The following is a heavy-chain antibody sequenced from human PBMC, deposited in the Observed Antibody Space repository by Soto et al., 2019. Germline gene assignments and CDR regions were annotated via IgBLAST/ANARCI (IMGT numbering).Heavy chain of an antibody. V-gene: IGHV3-20*01. CDR1: GFTFDDYG. D-gene: IGHD6-13*01. CDR2: INWNGGST. Sequence: GSLRLSCAASGFTFDDYGMSWVRQAPGKGLEWVSGINWNGGSTGYADSVKGRFTISRDNAKNSLYLQMNSLRAEDTALYHCARDYYSSSWYVAFDIWGQGTMVTVSS. CDR3: ARDYYSSSWYVAFDI. J-gene: IGHJ3*02.